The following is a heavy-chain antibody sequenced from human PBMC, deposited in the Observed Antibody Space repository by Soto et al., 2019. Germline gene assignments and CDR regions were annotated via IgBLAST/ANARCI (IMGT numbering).Heavy chain of an antibody. CDR3: AKDRENRYFFDY. Sequence: GRSLRLPCAASGFTFSSYDMSWVRQAPGKGLEWVSALSGSDGSTYYADSVQGRFAISRDNSKNTLYLQMNSLRAEDTAIYYCAKDRENRYFFDYWGQGTLVTVSS. CDR2: LSGSDGST. CDR1: GFTFSSYD. D-gene: IGHD1-26*01. J-gene: IGHJ4*02. V-gene: IGHV3-23*01.